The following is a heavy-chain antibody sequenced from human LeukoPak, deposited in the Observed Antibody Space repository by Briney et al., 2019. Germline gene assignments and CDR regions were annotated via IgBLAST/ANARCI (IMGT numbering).Heavy chain of an antibody. CDR2: ISEDGGAR. D-gene: IGHD3-22*01. V-gene: IGHV3-23*01. J-gene: IGHJ4*02. Sequence: GGSLRLSCAASGFTFSAYAMSWVRQAPGKGLEWVSAISEDGGARLYADSVKRRFTISRDNSENTVSLQVNSLRAGDTAVYFCAKESLPHRGYYFDSWGRGTLITVSS. CDR1: GFTFSAYA. CDR3: AKESLPHRGYYFDS.